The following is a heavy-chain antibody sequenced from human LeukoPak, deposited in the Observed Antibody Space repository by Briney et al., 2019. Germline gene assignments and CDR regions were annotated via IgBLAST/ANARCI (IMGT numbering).Heavy chain of an antibody. V-gene: IGHV1-18*01. CDR1: GYTFTGYG. D-gene: IGHD1-26*01. CDR3: ATVSSGSYYDWVFDY. J-gene: IGHJ4*02. Sequence: ASVKVSCKASGYTFTGYGISWVRQAPGQGLEWMGWITTYNGNTNYAQKLQGRVTMTEDTSTDTAYMELSSLRSEDTAVYYCATVSSGSYYDWVFDYWGQGTLVTVSS. CDR2: ITTYNGNT.